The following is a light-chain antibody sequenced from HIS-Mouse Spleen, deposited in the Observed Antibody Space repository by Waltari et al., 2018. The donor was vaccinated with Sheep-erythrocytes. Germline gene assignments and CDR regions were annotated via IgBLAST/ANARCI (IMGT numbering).Light chain of an antibody. V-gene: IGLV3-1*01. Sequence: SYELTQPPSVSVSPGQTASITCSGDTLGDKYACWYQQKPGQSPVLVIYQDSKRPSGIPELVAGSNSGNTATLTISGTQAMDEADYYCQAWDSSTAVFGGGTKLTVL. J-gene: IGLJ2*01. CDR1: TLGDKY. CDR3: QAWDSSTAV. CDR2: QDS.